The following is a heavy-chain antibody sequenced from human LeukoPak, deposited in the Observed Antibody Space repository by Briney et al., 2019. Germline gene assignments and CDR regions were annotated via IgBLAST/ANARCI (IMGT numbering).Heavy chain of an antibody. CDR2: IYYSGST. CDR1: GGSISSGGYY. V-gene: IGHV4-31*03. Sequence: TLSLTCTVSGGSISSGGYYWSWIRQHPGKGLEWIGYIYYSGSTYYNPSLKSRVTISVDTSKNQFSLKLSSVTAADTAVYYCARSISAAGTFFDYWGQGTLVTVPS. J-gene: IGHJ4*02. D-gene: IGHD6-13*01. CDR3: ARSISAAGTFFDY.